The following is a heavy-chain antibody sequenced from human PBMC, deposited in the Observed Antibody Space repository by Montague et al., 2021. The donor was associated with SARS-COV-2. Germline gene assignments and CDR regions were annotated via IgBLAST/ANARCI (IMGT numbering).Heavy chain of an antibody. CDR1: GFTFRNYA. J-gene: IGHJ6*02. CDR3: ARDRLVKYVDYYYYGMGV. D-gene: IGHD6-6*01. Sequence: SLRLSCAASGFTFRNYAMNWVRQAPGKGLEWVSGISGSGGNTNHTNSVKGRFTISRDNSRNTLYLQMNSLRAEDTAVYYCARDRLVKYVDYYYYGMGVWGQGTTVTVSS. V-gene: IGHV3-23*01. CDR2: ISGSGGNT.